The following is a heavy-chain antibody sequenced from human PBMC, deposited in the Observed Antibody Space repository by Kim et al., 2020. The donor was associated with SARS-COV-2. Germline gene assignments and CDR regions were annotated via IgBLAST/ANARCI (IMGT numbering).Heavy chain of an antibody. V-gene: IGHV4-59*08. J-gene: IGHJ3*02. Sequence: RVTISIDTSKKQFSLKLSSVTAADTAVYYCARRALGYCSSSSCYGAFDIWGQGTMVTVSS. CDR3: ARRALGYCSSSSCYGAFDI. D-gene: IGHD2-2*01.